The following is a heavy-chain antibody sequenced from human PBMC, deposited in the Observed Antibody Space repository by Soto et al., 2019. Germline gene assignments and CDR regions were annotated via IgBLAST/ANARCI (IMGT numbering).Heavy chain of an antibody. Sequence: GGSLRLSCAASGFTFSSYGMHWVRQAPGKGLEWVAVISYDGSNKYYADSVKGRFTISRDNSKNTLYLQMNSLRAEDTAVYYCARPTGRWLKFGLDYRGQGTLVTVSS. CDR3: ARPTGRWLKFGLDY. D-gene: IGHD1-26*01. CDR1: GFTFSSYG. J-gene: IGHJ4*02. V-gene: IGHV3-30*03. CDR2: ISYDGSNK.